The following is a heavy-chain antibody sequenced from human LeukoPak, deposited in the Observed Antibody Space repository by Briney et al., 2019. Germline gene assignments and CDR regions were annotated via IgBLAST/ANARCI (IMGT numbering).Heavy chain of an antibody. J-gene: IGHJ6*02. Sequence: ASVKVSCKASGYTFTGYYMHWVRQAPGQGLEWMGIISPSGGSTSYAQKFQGRVTMTRDTSTSTVYMELSSLRSEDTAVYYCARGGYCSSTSCYGYYYYYGMDVWGQGTTVTVSS. D-gene: IGHD2-2*01. CDR3: ARGGYCSSTSCYGYYYYYGMDV. CDR1: GYTFTGYY. CDR2: ISPSGGST. V-gene: IGHV1-46*01.